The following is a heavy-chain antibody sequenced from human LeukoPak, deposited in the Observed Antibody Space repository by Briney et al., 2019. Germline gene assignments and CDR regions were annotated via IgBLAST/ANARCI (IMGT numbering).Heavy chain of an antibody. J-gene: IGHJ5*02. Sequence: SETLSLTCTVSGGSISFYYWTWIRQPAGKGLEWIGRIYTSGSTNYNPSLKSRVTISVDTSKNQFSLKLSSVTAADTAVYYCARARRDIVVVYRFDPWGQGTLVTVSS. CDR1: GGSISFYY. D-gene: IGHD2-2*01. V-gene: IGHV4-4*07. CDR2: IYTSGST. CDR3: ARARRDIVVVYRFDP.